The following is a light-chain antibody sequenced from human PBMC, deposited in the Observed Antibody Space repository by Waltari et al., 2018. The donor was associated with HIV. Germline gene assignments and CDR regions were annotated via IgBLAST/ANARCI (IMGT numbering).Light chain of an antibody. CDR1: SSDVGGYNY. CDR2: EVS. CDR3: SSYTTTSTLVV. V-gene: IGLV2-14*01. Sequence: SALTQPASVSGSPGQSITISCTGTSSDVGGYNYVSWYQQHPGKAPKLMIYEVSKRTSGVSNRVPGSNPGNTASLTISGLQAEDEADYYCSSYTTTSTLVVFGTGTKVTVL. J-gene: IGLJ1*01.